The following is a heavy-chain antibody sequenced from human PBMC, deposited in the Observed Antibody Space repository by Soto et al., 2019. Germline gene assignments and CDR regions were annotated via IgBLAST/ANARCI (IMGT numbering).Heavy chain of an antibody. V-gene: IGHV1-69*02. Sequence: QVHMEQSGAEVKKPGSSVKVSCKAAGGTFSTYTLIWVRQAPGQGLEWMGRIIPMLTVTNSAQKFQGRVTLTADKSTSTAFMELTSLTSADTAAYYCSIEIWSAETFDVWGQGTMGT. D-gene: IGHD2-2*01. CDR2: IIPMLTVT. J-gene: IGHJ3*01. CDR3: SIEIWSAETFDV. CDR1: GGTFSTYT.